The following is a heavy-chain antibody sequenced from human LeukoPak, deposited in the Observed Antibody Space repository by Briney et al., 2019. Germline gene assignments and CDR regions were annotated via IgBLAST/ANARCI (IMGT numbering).Heavy chain of an antibody. CDR3: ARVLSGIFFD. CDR2: TYYRSKWSN. CDR1: GDSVSSSLVT. V-gene: IGHV6-1*01. Sequence: SQTLSLTCAISGDSVSSSLVTWNWIGQSPSRGLEWLGRTYYRSKWSNDYAVSVKSRITINPDTSKNQFSLQLNSVTPEDTAVYYCARVLSGIFFDWGQGTLVTVSS. D-gene: IGHD1-26*01. J-gene: IGHJ4*02.